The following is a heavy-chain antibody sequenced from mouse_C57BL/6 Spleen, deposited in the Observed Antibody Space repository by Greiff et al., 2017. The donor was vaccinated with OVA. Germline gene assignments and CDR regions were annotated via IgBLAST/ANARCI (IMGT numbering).Heavy chain of an antibody. Sequence: QVQLQQPGAELVMPGASVKLSCKASGYTFTSYWMHWVKQRPGQGLEWIGEIDPSDSYTNYNQKFKGKSTLTVDKSSSTAYMQLSSLTSEDSAVYYCATLYYDYDVAYWGQGTLVTVSA. CDR3: ATLYYDYDVAY. J-gene: IGHJ3*01. V-gene: IGHV1-69*01. CDR2: IDPSDSYT. D-gene: IGHD2-4*01. CDR1: GYTFTSYW.